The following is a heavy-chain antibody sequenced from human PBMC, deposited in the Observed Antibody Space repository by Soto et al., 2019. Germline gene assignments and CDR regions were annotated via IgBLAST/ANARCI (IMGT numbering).Heavy chain of an antibody. J-gene: IGHJ4*02. Sequence: VQLLESGGGLVQPGGSLRLSCAASGFTFSSYAMSWVRQAPGKGLEWVSAISGSGGSTYYADSVKGRFTISRDNSKNTLYLQMNSLRAEDTAVYYCAKSGIAAAGRGGYYFDYWGQGTLVTVSS. CDR2: ISGSGGST. V-gene: IGHV3-23*01. D-gene: IGHD6-13*01. CDR3: AKSGIAAAGRGGYYFDY. CDR1: GFTFSSYA.